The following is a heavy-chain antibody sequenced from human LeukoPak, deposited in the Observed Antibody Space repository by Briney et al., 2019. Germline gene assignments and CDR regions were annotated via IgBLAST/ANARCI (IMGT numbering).Heavy chain of an antibody. J-gene: IGHJ4*02. CDR2: ISTSGRTT. CDR3: AKVARRYYDSSYYFGY. V-gene: IGHV3-48*03. CDR1: GFTFSTYE. D-gene: IGHD3-22*01. Sequence: SGGSLRLSCAASGFTFSTYEMNWVRQAPGRGLEWVSYISTSGRTTYYADSVKGRFTISRDNSKNTLYLQMNSLRAEDTAVYYCAKVARRYYDSSYYFGYWGQGTLVTVSS.